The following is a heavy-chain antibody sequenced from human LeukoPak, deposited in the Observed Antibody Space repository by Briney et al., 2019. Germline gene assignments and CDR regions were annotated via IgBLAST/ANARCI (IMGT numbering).Heavy chain of an antibody. CDR2: ISSSSSTI. Sequence: GGSLRLSCAASGFTFSSDSMNWVRQAPGKGLEWVSYISSSSSTIYYADSVKGRFTISRDNAKNSLYLQMNSLRAEDTAVYYCARGTTGTFYFYYFFMDVWGKGTTVTISS. J-gene: IGHJ6*03. V-gene: IGHV3-48*01. CDR3: ARGTTGTFYFYYFFMDV. D-gene: IGHD1-1*01. CDR1: GFTFSSDS.